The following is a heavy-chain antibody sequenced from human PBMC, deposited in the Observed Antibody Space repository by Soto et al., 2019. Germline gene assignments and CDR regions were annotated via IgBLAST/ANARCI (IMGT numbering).Heavy chain of an antibody. V-gene: IGHV4-4*02. J-gene: IGHJ6*02. CDR3: ARRADGSGSYDYYYYYGMDV. CDR2: IYYSGST. CDR1: GGSISTSNW. Sequence: ETLSLTCAVSGGSISTSNWWSWVRQPPGKGLEWIGGIYYSGSTNYNPSLKSRVTISVDTSKNQFSLKLSSVTAADTAVYYCARRADGSGSYDYYYYYGMDVWGQGTTVTVSS. D-gene: IGHD3-10*01.